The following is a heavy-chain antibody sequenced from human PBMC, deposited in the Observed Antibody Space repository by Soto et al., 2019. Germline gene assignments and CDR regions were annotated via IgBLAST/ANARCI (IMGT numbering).Heavy chain of an antibody. CDR2: IYYSGST. CDR3: ARDGRGSSSSGGLLGFYFDY. CDR1: GGSISSYY. Sequence: KPSETLSLTCTVTGGSISSYYWSWIRQPPGKGLEWIGYIYYSGSTNYNPSLKSRVTISVDTSKNQFSLKLSSVAAADTAVYYCARDGRGSSSSGGLLGFYFDYWGQGTLVTVSS. V-gene: IGHV4-59*01. D-gene: IGHD6-6*01. J-gene: IGHJ4*02.